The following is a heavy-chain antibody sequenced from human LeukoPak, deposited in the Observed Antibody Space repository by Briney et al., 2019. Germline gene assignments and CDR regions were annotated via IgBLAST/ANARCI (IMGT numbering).Heavy chain of an antibody. J-gene: IGHJ6*02. CDR3: ARDQRISVVRGATSGQDYYYYYYGMDV. Sequence: ASVKVSCKASGYTFTGYYMHWVRQAPGQGLEWMGWINPNSGGTNYAQKFQGRVTMTRDTSISTAYMELSRLRSDDTAVYYCARDQRISVVRGATSGQDYYYYYYGMDVWGQGTTVTVSS. CDR2: INPNSGGT. V-gene: IGHV1-2*02. CDR1: GYTFTGYY. D-gene: IGHD3-10*01.